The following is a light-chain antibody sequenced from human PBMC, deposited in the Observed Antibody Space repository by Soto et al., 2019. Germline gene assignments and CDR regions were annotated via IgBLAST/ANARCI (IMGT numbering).Light chain of an antibody. CDR2: KAA. CDR1: QSIDKW. J-gene: IGKJ1*01. V-gene: IGKV1-5*03. CDR3: QQYNKCSWT. Sequence: DIQMTQSPSTLSASVGDRVTITCRASQSIDKWVAWYQQKPGKAPNLLIRKAALLKNGVPSRFSGGGSGTEFTLTIISLQPDDVGSYFCQQYNKCSWTFGQGTKVEIK.